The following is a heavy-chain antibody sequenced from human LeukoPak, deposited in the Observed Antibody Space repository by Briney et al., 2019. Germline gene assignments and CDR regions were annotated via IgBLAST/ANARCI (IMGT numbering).Heavy chain of an antibody. D-gene: IGHD3-9*01. CDR2: LYPGDSDP. V-gene: IGHV5-51*01. CDR3: ASGHGGLRYSDWLLFDGFDY. J-gene: IGHJ4*02. Sequence: GESLKISCKGSGYSFTSYWIGWVRQMPGKCLDWMGILYPGDSDPRYSPSFQGQVTISADKSISTAYLQWSSLKASDTAMYYCASGHGGLRYSDWLLFDGFDYWGQGTLVTVSS. CDR1: GYSFTSYW.